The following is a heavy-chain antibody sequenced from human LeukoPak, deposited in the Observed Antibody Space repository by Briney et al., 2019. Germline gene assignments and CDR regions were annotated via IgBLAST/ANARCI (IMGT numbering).Heavy chain of an antibody. Sequence: MLSETLSLTCTVSGGSISSSSYYWGWIRQPPGKGLEWIGSIYYSGSTYYNPSLKSRVTISVDTSKNQFSLKLSSVTAADTAVYYCARLTPDRDLMTTVTTRPDYWGQGTLVTVSS. CDR1: GGSISSSSYY. D-gene: IGHD4-11*01. V-gene: IGHV4-39*01. CDR3: ARLTPDRDLMTTVTTRPDY. J-gene: IGHJ4*02. CDR2: IYYSGST.